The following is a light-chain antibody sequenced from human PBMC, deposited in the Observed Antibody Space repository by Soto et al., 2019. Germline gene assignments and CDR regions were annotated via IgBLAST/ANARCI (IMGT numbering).Light chain of an antibody. Sequence: EIVLTQSPGTLSLSPGERATLSCRASQSVSSSYLAWYQQKPGQATRLLIYGASSRANGIPDRFSGSVSGTGFTLTISRLEPEDFAVYYCQQYGSSPPWTFGQGTKVDIK. V-gene: IGKV3-20*01. CDR1: QSVSSSY. J-gene: IGKJ1*01. CDR2: GAS. CDR3: QQYGSSPPWT.